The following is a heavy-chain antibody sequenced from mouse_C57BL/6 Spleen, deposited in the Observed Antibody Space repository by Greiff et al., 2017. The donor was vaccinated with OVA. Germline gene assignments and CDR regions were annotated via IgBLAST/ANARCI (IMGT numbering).Heavy chain of an antibody. J-gene: IGHJ2*01. CDR3: ARSAHYYGSSWDY. CDR2: IHPNSGSA. Sequence: QVQLQQPGAELVKPGASVKLSCKASGYTFTSYWMHWVKQRPGQGLEWIGMIHPNSGSASYNEKFKSKATLTVDKSSSTAYMQLSSLTSEDSAVYYCARSAHYYGSSWDYWGQGTTLTVSS. CDR1: GYTFTSYW. D-gene: IGHD1-1*01. V-gene: IGHV1-64*01.